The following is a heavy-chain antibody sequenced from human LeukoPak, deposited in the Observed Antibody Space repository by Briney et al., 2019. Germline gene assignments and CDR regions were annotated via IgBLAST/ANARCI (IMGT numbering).Heavy chain of an antibody. CDR2: IIPIFGTA. Sequence: ASVKVSCKASGGTFSSYAISWVRQAPGQGLEWMGGIIPIFGTANYAQKFQGIVTITADKSTSTAYMELSSLRSEDTAVYYCARPESTVYGCFDYWGQGTLVTVSS. CDR1: GGTFSSYA. D-gene: IGHD4-17*01. V-gene: IGHV1-69*06. J-gene: IGHJ4*02. CDR3: ARPESTVYGCFDY.